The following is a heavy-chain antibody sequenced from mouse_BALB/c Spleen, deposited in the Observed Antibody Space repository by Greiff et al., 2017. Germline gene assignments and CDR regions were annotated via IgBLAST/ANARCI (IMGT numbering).Heavy chain of an antibody. CDR3: ARRDGNYNYYAMDY. J-gene: IGHJ4*01. V-gene: IGHV2-9*02. CDR2: IWAGGST. Sequence: VQLVESGPGLVAPSQSLSITCTVSGFSLTSYGVHWVRQPPGKGLEWLGVIWAGGSTNYNSALMSRMSISKDNAKSHVFLKMNSLQTDYTAMYDCARRDGNYNYYAMDYWGQGTSVTVSS. CDR1: GFSLTSYG. D-gene: IGHD2-1*01.